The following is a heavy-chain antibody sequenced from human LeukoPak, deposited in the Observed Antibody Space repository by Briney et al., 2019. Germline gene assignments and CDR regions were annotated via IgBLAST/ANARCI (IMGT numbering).Heavy chain of an antibody. CDR1: GGSISSGSYY. V-gene: IGHV4-61*02. CDR3: ARVPFMGYYYYMDV. J-gene: IGHJ6*03. D-gene: IGHD1-26*01. CDR2: IYTSGST. Sequence: PSETLSLTCTVSGGSISSGSYYWSWIRQPAGKGLEWIGRIYTSGSTNYNPSLKSRVTISVDTSKNQFSLKLTSVTAADTAVYYWARVPFMGYYYYMDVWGKGTTVTVSS.